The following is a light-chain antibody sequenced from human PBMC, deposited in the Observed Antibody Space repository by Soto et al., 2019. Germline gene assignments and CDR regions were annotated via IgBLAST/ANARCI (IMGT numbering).Light chain of an antibody. CDR2: DVY. CDR1: STEVDGYAY. V-gene: IGLV2-14*03. J-gene: IGLJ1*01. CDR3: TSYTSSTPFYV. Sequence: QSVLAQAASVYGSPGESSAISCTGESTEVDGYAYVSWYQQHPGQAPQLIFYDVYNRPSGVSHRFSGSKSGDTASLTISGLQAEDEADYYCTSYTSSTPFYVFGTGTKVTVL.